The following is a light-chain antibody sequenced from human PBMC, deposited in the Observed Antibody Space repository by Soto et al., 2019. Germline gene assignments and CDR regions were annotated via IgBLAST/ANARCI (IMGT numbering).Light chain of an antibody. V-gene: IGLV3-9*01. J-gene: IGLJ1*01. CDR3: QVWDSSLGV. CDR1: NIGSKN. Sequence: SSELTQPLSVSVALGQTARITCGGNNIGSKNVHWYQQKPGQAPVLVIYRDSNRPSGIPERFSGSNSGNTATLTISRAQAGDEADYYCQVWDSSLGVFGTGTKLTVL. CDR2: RDS.